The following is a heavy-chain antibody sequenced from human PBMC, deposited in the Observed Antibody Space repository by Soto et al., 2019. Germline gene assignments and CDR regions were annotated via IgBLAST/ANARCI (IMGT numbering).Heavy chain of an antibody. Sequence: HWSGQGKRMGLEWVAVISYDGSNKYYAHSVKGRFTISRDNSKNTLYLQMNSLRAEDTAAYDCSRALPDRRTCTTDFQHFVQGTPVP. V-gene: IGHV3-30-3*01. CDR3: SRALPDRRTCTTDFQH. J-gene: IGHJ1*01. D-gene: IGHD1-1*01. CDR2: ISYDGSNK.